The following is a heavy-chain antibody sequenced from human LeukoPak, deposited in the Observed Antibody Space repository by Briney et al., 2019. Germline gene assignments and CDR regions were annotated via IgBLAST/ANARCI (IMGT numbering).Heavy chain of an antibody. V-gene: IGHV1-8*03. CDR1: GYTFTSYD. D-gene: IGHD5-18*01. J-gene: IGHJ4*02. Sequence: ASVKVSCKASGYTFTSYDINWVRQATGQGLEWMGWMNPNSGNTGYAQKFQGRVTITRNTSISTAYMELSSLRSEDTAVYYCARLREGGYIYGADYWGQGTLVTVSS. CDR3: ARLREGGYIYGADY. CDR2: MNPNSGNT.